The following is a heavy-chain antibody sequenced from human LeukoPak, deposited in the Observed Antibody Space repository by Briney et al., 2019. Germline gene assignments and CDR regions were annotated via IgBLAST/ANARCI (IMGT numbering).Heavy chain of an antibody. V-gene: IGHV3-48*01. Sequence: GGSLRLSCAASGFTFSNAWMNWVRQAPGKGLEWISYISTSSSTIYYADSVKGRFTISRDNAKNSLYLQMNSLRPEDTAVYYCARDSITIFGVINYWGQGTLVTVSS. CDR2: ISTSSSTI. J-gene: IGHJ4*02. CDR1: GFTFSNAW. D-gene: IGHD3-3*01. CDR3: ARDSITIFGVINY.